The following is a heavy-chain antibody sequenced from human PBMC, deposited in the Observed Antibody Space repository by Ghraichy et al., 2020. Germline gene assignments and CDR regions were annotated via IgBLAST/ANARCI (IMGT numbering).Heavy chain of an antibody. D-gene: IGHD3-22*01. J-gene: IGHJ4*02. CDR1: GYSFTSYW. V-gene: IGHV5-51*01. CDR3: ARHNWADSSGYYIDY. CDR2: IYPGDSDT. Sequence: GESLNISCKGSGYSFTSYWIGWVRQMPGKGLEWMGIIYPGDSDTRYSPSFQGQVTISADKSISTAYLQWSSLKASDTAMYYCARHNWADSSGYYIDYWGQGTLVTVSS.